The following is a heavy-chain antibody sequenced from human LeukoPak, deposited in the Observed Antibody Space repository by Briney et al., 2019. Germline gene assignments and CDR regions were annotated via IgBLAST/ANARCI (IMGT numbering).Heavy chain of an antibody. Sequence: QPGGSLRLSCAASGFTFSNSNMNWVRQAPGKGLEWISYISSSGSTIDYADSVKGRFTISRDNSKNTLYLQMNGLRAGDTAVYYCAKDYAAGRPYHFDSWGQGTLVTVSS. J-gene: IGHJ4*02. CDR2: ISSSGSTI. CDR3: AKDYAAGRPYHFDS. CDR1: GFTFSNSN. V-gene: IGHV3-48*01. D-gene: IGHD6-13*01.